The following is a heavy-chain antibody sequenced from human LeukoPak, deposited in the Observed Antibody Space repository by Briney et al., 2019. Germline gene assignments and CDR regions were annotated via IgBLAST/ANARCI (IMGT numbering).Heavy chain of an antibody. CDR3: ARDYLENYFDY. CDR1: GFTFSSYS. V-gene: IGHV3-48*01. J-gene: IGHJ4*02. CDR2: ISSSSSTI. Sequence: GGSLRLSCAASGFTFSSYSMNWVHQAPGKGLEWVSYISSSSSTIYYADSVKGRFTISRDNAKNSLYLQMNSLRAEDTAVYYCARDYLENYFDYWGQGTLVTVSS. D-gene: IGHD3-16*02.